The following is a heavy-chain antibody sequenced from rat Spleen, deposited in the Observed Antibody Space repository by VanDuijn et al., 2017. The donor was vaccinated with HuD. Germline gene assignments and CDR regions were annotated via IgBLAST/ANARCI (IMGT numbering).Heavy chain of an antibody. CDR3: TRASYSGAVLYTTDY. CDR2: ISSGGDDT. D-gene: IGHD1-6*01. V-gene: IGHV5-46*01. J-gene: IGHJ2*01. CDR1: GFIFSSFP. Sequence: EVQLVESGGGLVQPGRAMKLSCAASGFIFSSFPMAWVRQAPTRGLEWVATISSGGDDTDYRDSVKGRFTMSSDNAGRTLHLQMNSLRSEDTATYYCTRASYSGAVLYTTDYWGQGVMVTVSS.